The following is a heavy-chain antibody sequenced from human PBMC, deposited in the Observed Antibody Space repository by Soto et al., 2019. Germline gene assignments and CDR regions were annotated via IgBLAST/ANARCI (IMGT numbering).Heavy chain of an antibody. Sequence: PSETLSLTCTVSGDAISAYSWSWVRQPPGKGLEWIGNIHYNGNTKYNPSLKSRVTISVDTSKNQFSLKLSSVTAADTAVYYCARGSILTGYVDYWGQGTLVTVSS. CDR1: GDAISAYS. CDR2: IHYNGNT. D-gene: IGHD3-9*01. V-gene: IGHV4-59*01. J-gene: IGHJ4*02. CDR3: ARGSILTGYVDY.